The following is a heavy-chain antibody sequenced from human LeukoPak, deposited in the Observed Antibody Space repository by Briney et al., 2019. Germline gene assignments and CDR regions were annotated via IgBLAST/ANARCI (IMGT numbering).Heavy chain of an antibody. V-gene: IGHV4-39*01. CDR3: ARHDYSGTNWFDP. CDR1: GGSISSSSYY. J-gene: IGHJ5*02. D-gene: IGHD4-23*01. CDR2: IYYSGST. Sequence: PSETLSLTCTVSGGSISSSSYYWGWIRQPPGKDLEWIGSIYYSGSTYYNPSLKSRATISVDTSKNQFSLKLSSVTAADTAVYHGARHDYSGTNWFDPWGQGTLVTVSS.